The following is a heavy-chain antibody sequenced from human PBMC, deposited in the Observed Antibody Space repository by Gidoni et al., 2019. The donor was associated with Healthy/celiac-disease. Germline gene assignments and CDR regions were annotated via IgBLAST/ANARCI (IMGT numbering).Heavy chain of an antibody. J-gene: IGHJ6*02. V-gene: IGHV5-51*01. CDR3: ARQGEDYYYGMDV. D-gene: IGHD2-21*01. Sequence: EVLLVQPGAEVKKPGASLKISCKGSGYSFTSYWIGWVRQMPGKGLEWMGIIYPGDSDTRYSPSFQGQVTISADKAISTAYLQWSSLKASDTAMYYCARQGEDYYYGMDVWGQGTTVSVSS. CDR1: GYSFTSYW. CDR2: IYPGDSDT.